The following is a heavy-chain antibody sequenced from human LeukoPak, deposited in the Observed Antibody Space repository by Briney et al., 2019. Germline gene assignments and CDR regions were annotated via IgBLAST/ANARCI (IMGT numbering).Heavy chain of an antibody. V-gene: IGHV3-7*03. D-gene: IGHD6-13*01. J-gene: IGHJ4*02. Sequence: GGSLRLSCAASGFTFSSYWMSWVRQAPGKGLEWVANIKQDGSGKYYVDSVKGRFTISRDNAKNSLYLQMNSLRAEDTAVYYCARDLGSSWAGLNYFDYWGQGTLVTVSS. CDR3: ARDLGSSWAGLNYFDY. CDR1: GFTFSSYW. CDR2: IKQDGSGK.